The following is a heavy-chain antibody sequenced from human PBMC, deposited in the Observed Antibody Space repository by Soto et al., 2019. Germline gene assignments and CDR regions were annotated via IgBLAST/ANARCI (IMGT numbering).Heavy chain of an antibody. CDR3: ARDSCDYLFGTFDY. CDR1: GFTFSSYG. V-gene: IGHV3-33*01. Sequence: QVQLVESGGGVVQPGRSLRLSCAASGFTFSSYGMHWVRQAPGKGLEWVAVIWYDGSNKYYADSVKGRFTISRDNYKNTLYLQMNSLRAEDTAVYYCARDSCDYLFGTFDYWGQGTLVTVSS. D-gene: IGHD4-17*01. CDR2: IWYDGSNK. J-gene: IGHJ4*02.